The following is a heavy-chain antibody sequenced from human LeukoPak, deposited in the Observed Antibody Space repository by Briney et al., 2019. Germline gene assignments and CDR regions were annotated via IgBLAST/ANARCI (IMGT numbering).Heavy chain of an antibody. CDR1: GFTFSSYA. Sequence: GSLRLSCAASGFTFSSYAMSWVRQAPGKGLEWIGRIHTSGGTDYNPSLQSRVTVSEDTSKDQFSLKLSSVSAADTAVYYFAKDRGDGHNPGYVVHWGQGTLVTVSS. D-gene: IGHD5-24*01. J-gene: IGHJ4*02. V-gene: IGHV4-4*08. CDR3: AKDRGDGHNPGYVVH. CDR2: IHTSGGT.